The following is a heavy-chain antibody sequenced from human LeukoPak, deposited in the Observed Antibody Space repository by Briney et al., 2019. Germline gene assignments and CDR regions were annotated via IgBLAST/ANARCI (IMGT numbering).Heavy chain of an antibody. CDR3: ARAYCGGDCYFGYYYYYMDV. Sequence: SQTLSLTCTVSGGPISSGSYYWSWIRQPAGKGLEWIGRIYTSGSTNYNPSLKSRVTISVDTSKNQFSLKLSSVTAADTAVYYCARAYCGGDCYFGYYYYYMDVWGKGTTVTVSS. J-gene: IGHJ6*03. V-gene: IGHV4-61*02. CDR2: IYTSGST. CDR1: GGPISSGSYY. D-gene: IGHD2-21*02.